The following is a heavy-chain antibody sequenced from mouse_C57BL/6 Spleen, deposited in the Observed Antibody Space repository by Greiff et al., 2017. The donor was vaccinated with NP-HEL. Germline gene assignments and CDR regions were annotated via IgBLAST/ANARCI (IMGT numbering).Heavy chain of an antibody. Sequence: VQLQQSGPELVKPGASVKISCKASGYSFTGYYMNWVKQSPEKSLEWIGEINPSTGGTTYNQKFKAKATLTVDKSSSTAYMQLKSLTSEDSAVYYCARYDGYYRYAMDYWGQGTSVTVSS. J-gene: IGHJ4*01. CDR3: ARYDGYYRYAMDY. CDR1: GYSFTGYY. D-gene: IGHD2-3*01. V-gene: IGHV1-42*01. CDR2: INPSTGGT.